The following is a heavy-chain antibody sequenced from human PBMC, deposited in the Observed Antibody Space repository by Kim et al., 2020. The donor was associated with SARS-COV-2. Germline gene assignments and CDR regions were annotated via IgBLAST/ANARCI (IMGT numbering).Heavy chain of an antibody. J-gene: IGHJ4*02. CDR3: APDIVGAGLDY. CDR1: GFTFSRHA. CDR2: ISSDGSNK. D-gene: IGHD1-26*01. V-gene: IGHV3-30-3*01. Sequence: GGSLRLSCAASGFTFSRHAMDWVRQAPGKGLEWLAVISSDGSNKYYADSVKGRFTISRDNSKNTVFLQMSSLGVEDTALYYCAPDIVGAGLDYWGQGTLVTVSS.